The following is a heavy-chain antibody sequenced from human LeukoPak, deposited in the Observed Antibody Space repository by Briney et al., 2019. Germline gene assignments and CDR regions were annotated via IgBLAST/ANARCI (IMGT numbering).Heavy chain of an antibody. D-gene: IGHD2-15*01. J-gene: IGHJ4*02. V-gene: IGHV3-53*01. CDR3: ARDSAFSSYSY. CDR2: IYSGGST. CDR1: GFTVSNNY. Sequence: GGSLRLSCVVSGFTVSNNYMSWVRQAPRKGLEWVSLIYSGGSTYYADSVKGRFTISRDDSKNTLFLQMDSLRAEDTAIYYCARDSAFSSYSYWGQGALVTVSS.